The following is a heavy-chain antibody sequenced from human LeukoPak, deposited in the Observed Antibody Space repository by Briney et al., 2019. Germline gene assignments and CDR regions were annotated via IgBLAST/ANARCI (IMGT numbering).Heavy chain of an antibody. D-gene: IGHD6-19*01. V-gene: IGHV3-7*01. J-gene: IGHJ4*02. CDR3: AKSVAGFDY. CDR1: GFTFSTYW. CDR2: IKQDGSEK. Sequence: GGSLRLSCSASGFTFSTYWMAWFRQAPGKGLEWVANIKQDGSEKYYVDSVKGRFTISTDNAKNSLYLQMNSLRAEDTAAYYCAKSVAGFDYWGQGTLVTVSS.